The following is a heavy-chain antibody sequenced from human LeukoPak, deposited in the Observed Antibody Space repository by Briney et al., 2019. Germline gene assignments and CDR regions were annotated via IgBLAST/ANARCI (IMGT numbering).Heavy chain of an antibody. CDR1: GGAIINYY. V-gene: IGHV4-4*07. D-gene: IGHD3-10*01. J-gene: IGHJ5*02. Sequence: PSETLSLTCTVSGGAIINYYWTWIRQSAGKGLEWIGRIYTSGDTYYNPSLSGRVTMSVDTSKNQFSLNLSSVTAADTAVYYCARGGYYGSGNDFRFDPWGQGTLVTVSS. CDR3: ARGGYYGSGNDFRFDP. CDR2: IYTSGDT.